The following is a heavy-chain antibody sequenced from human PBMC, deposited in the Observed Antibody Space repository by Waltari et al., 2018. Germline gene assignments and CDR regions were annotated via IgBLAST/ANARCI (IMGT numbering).Heavy chain of an antibody. CDR1: GYSISSGYY. D-gene: IGHD1-26*01. V-gene: IGHV4-38-2*01. CDR3: ARANSGSYLYYYYYYMDV. J-gene: IGHJ6*03. Sequence: QVQLQESGPGLVKPSETLSLTCAVSGYSISSGYYWGWIRQPPGKGLEWIGSIYHSGSTSSTPSLKSRVTISVDTSKNQFSLKLSSVTAADTAVYYCARANSGSYLYYYYYYMDVWGKGTTVTVSS. CDR2: IYHSGST.